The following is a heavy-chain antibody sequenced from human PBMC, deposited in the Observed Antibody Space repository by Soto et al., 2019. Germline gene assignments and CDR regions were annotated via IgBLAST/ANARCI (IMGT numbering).Heavy chain of an antibody. D-gene: IGHD4-17*01. CDR1: GYTFATST. J-gene: IGHJ4*02. CDR3: AIADYGDDDY. V-gene: IGHV1-18*01. Sequence: QLQLVQSGPEAKKPGASVKDSCKASGYTFATSTISWLRQAPGQGPEWMGWIKAYSGNTNYAQKLQGRLTMTTDTSTSTAYMELRSLTTDDTAIYYCAIADYGDDDYWGQGTLVTVSS. CDR2: IKAYSGNT.